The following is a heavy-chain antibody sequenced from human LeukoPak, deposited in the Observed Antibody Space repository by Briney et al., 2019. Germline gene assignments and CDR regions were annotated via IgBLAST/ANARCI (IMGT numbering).Heavy chain of an antibody. D-gene: IGHD3-10*01. V-gene: IGHV3-23*01. CDR2: ISGSGGST. CDR1: AFTFSSYG. J-gene: IGHJ4*02. Sequence: RGSLRLSCAASAFTFSSYGMNWVRQAPGKGLEWVSAISGSGGSTYYADSVKGRFTISRDNSKNTLYLQMNSLRAEDTAVYYCAKDPDPITPHWMGYWGQGTLVTVSS. CDR3: AKDPDPITPHWMGY.